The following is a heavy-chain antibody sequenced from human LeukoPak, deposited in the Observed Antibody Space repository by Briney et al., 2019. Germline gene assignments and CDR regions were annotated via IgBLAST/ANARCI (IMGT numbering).Heavy chain of an antibody. D-gene: IGHD3-10*01. CDR2: IYPGDSDT. Sequence: GGSLKISCKGSGYSFTSYWIGWVRQMPGKGLEWMGIIYPGDSDTRYSPSFQGQVTISADKSISAACLQWSSLKASDTAIYYCARAMVRGVVGVLNAFDIWGQGTMVTVSS. V-gene: IGHV5-51*01. J-gene: IGHJ3*02. CDR1: GYSFTSYW. CDR3: ARAMVRGVVGVLNAFDI.